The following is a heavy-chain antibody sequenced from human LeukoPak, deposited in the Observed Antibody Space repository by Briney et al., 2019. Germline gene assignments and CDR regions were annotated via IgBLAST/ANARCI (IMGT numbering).Heavy chain of an antibody. D-gene: IGHD3-10*01. CDR1: GYTFTGYY. J-gene: IGHJ1*01. CDR2: INPNSGGT. CDR3: ARVGRITMVRGPRPYFQH. V-gene: IGHV1-2*02. Sequence: ASVKVSCKASGYTFTGYYVQWVRQAPGQGLEWMGWINPNSGGTNYAQKFQGRVTMTRDTSISTAYMELSRLRSDDTAVYYCARVGRITMVRGPRPYFQHWGQGTLVTVSS.